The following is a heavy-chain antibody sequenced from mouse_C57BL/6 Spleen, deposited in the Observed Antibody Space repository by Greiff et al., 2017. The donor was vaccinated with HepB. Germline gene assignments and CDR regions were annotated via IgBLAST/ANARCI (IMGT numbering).Heavy chain of an antibody. V-gene: IGHV1-62-2*01. D-gene: IGHD1-1*01. CDR1: GYTFTEYT. Sequence: QVHVKQSGAELVKPGASVKLSCKASGYTFTEYTIHWVKQRSGQGLEWIGWFYPGSGSIKYNEKFKDKATLTADKSSSTVYMELSRLTSEDSAVYFCARHNYYGSSIYAMDYWGQGTSVTVSS. J-gene: IGHJ4*01. CDR3: ARHNYYGSSIYAMDY. CDR2: FYPGSGSI.